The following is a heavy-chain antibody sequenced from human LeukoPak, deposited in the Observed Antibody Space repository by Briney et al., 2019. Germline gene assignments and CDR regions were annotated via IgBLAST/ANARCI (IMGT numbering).Heavy chain of an antibody. Sequence: ASVKVSCTASGYTFTTYAMHWVRQAPGQRLEWMGWINAGNGNTKYSQKFQTRVTITRDTSASTAYMELSSLRSEDTAVYYCARDPIGSRWPYYFDYWGQGTLVTVSS. J-gene: IGHJ4*02. CDR1: GYTFTTYA. CDR2: INAGNGNT. D-gene: IGHD6-13*01. V-gene: IGHV1-3*01. CDR3: ARDPIGSRWPYYFDY.